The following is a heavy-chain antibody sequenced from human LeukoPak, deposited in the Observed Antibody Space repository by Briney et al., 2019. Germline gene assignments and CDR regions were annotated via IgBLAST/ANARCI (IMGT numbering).Heavy chain of an antibody. V-gene: IGHV4-39*01. J-gene: IGHJ5*02. CDR3: ARVLAYCSGGSCTRGYNWFDP. D-gene: IGHD2-15*01. Sequence: PSETLSPTCTVSGGSINSRDYYWGWIRQPSGKGLEWIGSIHYGGSSYYNPSLKSRVTISVDTSMNQFSLKLTFVTTADTAVYYCARVLAYCSGGSCTRGYNWFDPWGQGTLVTVTS. CDR1: GGSINSRDYY. CDR2: IHYGGSS.